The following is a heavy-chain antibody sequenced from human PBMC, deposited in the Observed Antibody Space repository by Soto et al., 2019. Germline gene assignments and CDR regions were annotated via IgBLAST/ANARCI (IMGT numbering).Heavy chain of an antibody. CDR1: EGAFSGYY. V-gene: IGHV4-34*01. Sequence: PSETLSLTCVVSEGAFSGYYWTWIRQSPGRGLEWLGEINQSGSTRYNPSLSSRVTITVDRSKNQFSLKLSSVTVADTAVYYCARGLRLREPYLVYSYNFDSWGQGTPVTVSS. CDR3: ARGLRLREPYLVYSYNFDS. J-gene: IGHJ5*01. CDR2: INQSGST. D-gene: IGHD2-8*01.